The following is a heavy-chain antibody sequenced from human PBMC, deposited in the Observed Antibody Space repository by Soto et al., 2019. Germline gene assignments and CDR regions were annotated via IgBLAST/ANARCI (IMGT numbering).Heavy chain of an antibody. CDR2: IYPNGNA. Sequence: PSESLSLACSVSGCGIILATWFGWVRQPPGKGLEWIGEIYPNGNANYKPSLKSRVTMSVDESKNHFSLNLTTVTAADTAVYYCARSDMNSRGWYEGGLDGRGEGTLGTVSS. J-gene: IGHJ4*02. D-gene: IGHD6-19*01. V-gene: IGHV4-4*02. CDR1: GCGIILATW. CDR3: ARSDMNSRGWYEGGLDG.